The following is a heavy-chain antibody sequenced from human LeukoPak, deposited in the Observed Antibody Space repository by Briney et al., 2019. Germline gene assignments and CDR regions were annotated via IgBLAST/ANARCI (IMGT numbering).Heavy chain of an antibody. CDR3: ARGQYYYDSSGYYYVYDYFDY. V-gene: IGHV3-33*08. J-gene: IGHJ4*02. D-gene: IGHD3-22*01. CDR1: GFTFDDYA. CDR2: IWYDGSNK. Sequence: GGSLRLSCAASGFTFDDYAMHWVRQAPGKGLEWVAVIWYDGSNKYYADSVKGRFTISRDNSKNTLYLQMNSLRAEDTAVYYCARGQYYYDSSGYYYVYDYFDYWGQGTLVTVSS.